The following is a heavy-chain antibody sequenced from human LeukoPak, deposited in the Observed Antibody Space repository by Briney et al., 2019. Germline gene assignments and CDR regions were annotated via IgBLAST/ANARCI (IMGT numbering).Heavy chain of an antibody. J-gene: IGHJ4*02. CDR2: VSSSSTYI. CDR3: ASAFCSGSGCYQHYFDY. V-gene: IGHV3-21*01. D-gene: IGHD2-15*01. CDR1: GFTFSNYS. Sequence: GGSLRLSCAASGFTFSNYSMNWVRQAPGKGLEWVSSVSSSSTYIYYADSVKGRFTISRDNAKNSLYLQMGSLRAEDTAVYYCASAFCSGSGCYQHYFDYWGQGTLVTVSS.